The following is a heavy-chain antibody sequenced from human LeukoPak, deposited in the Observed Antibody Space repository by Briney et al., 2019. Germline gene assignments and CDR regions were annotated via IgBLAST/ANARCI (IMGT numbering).Heavy chain of an antibody. Sequence: GGSLRLSCAASGFTFGNAWMSWVRQAPGKGLEWVGRIKSKTDGGTTDYAAPVKGRFTISRDDSKNTLYLQMNGLKTEDTAVYYCTTDIVVVPAAIEVGYFDYWGQGTLVTVSS. CDR3: TTDIVVVPAAIEVGYFDY. CDR1: GFTFGNAW. CDR2: IKSKTDGGTT. J-gene: IGHJ4*02. V-gene: IGHV3-15*01. D-gene: IGHD2-2*01.